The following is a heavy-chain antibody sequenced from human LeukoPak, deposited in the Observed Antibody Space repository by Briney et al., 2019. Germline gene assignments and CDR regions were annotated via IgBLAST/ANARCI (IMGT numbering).Heavy chain of an antibody. D-gene: IGHD3-3*01. CDR2: TSYDGRNK. CDR3: ARDRRPNYDFWSGYSSDY. V-gene: IGHV3-30*04. CDR1: GFTFRSSA. Sequence: GGSLRLSCAASGFTFRSSAMHWVRQAPGKGLEWVAVTSYDGRNKYYADSAKGRFTISRDNSKNTLYLQMNSLRPEDTAVYYCARDRRPNYDFWSGYSSDYWGQGTLVTVSS. J-gene: IGHJ4*02.